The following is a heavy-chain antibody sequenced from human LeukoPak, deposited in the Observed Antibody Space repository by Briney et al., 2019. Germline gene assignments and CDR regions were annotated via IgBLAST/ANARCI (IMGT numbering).Heavy chain of an antibody. CDR2: INPNSGGT. CDR3: ARGSKYVAAGHYYYYMDV. CDR1: GYTFTDYY. D-gene: IGHD6-13*01. Sequence: ASVKVSCKASGYTFTDYYMHWVRQAPGQGLEWMGWINPNSGGTYYAQKFQGGVTMTRDTSISTAYMELSSLRSEDTAVYYRARGSKYVAAGHYYYYMDVWGKGTTVTVSS. V-gene: IGHV1-2*02. J-gene: IGHJ6*03.